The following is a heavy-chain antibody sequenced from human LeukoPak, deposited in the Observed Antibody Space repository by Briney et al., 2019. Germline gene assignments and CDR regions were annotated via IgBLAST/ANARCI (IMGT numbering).Heavy chain of an antibody. CDR1: GFTFSSYA. D-gene: IGHD5-18*01. V-gene: IGHV3-30*04. J-gene: IGHJ3*02. Sequence: RGSLRLSCAASGFTFSSYAMHWVRQAPGKGLEWVAVISYDGSNKYYADSVKGRFTISRDNSKNTLYLQMNSLRAEDTAVYYCASLYTWIQLWQTYDAFDIWGQGTMVTVSS. CDR2: ISYDGSNK. CDR3: ASLYTWIQLWQTYDAFDI.